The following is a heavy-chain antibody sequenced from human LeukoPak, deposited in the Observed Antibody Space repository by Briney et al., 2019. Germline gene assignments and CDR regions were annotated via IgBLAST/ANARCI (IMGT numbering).Heavy chain of an antibody. J-gene: IGHJ4*02. D-gene: IGHD6-13*01. V-gene: IGHV3-30*02. Sequence: PGGSLTLSCAASGFTFSSYGMHWVRQAPGKGLEWVAFIRYDGSNKYYADSVKGRFTISRDNSKNTLYLQMNSLRAEDTAVYYCARDDQQLVPFDYWGQGTLVTVSS. CDR2: IRYDGSNK. CDR3: ARDDQQLVPFDY. CDR1: GFTFSSYG.